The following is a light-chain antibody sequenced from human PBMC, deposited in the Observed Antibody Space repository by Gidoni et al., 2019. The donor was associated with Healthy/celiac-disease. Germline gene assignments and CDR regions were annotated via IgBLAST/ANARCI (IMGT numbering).Light chain of an antibody. CDR3: QQYGSFRYT. CDR2: GAS. CDR1: HSVSSSY. J-gene: IGKJ2*01. Sequence: VLPLSPGTHSSSPCARATLSCRARHSVSSSYLAWYQQKPGQAPRLLIYGASSRATGIPDRFSGSGSGTDFTLTISRLEPEDFAVYYCQQYGSFRYTFXQXTKLEIK. V-gene: IGKV3-20*01.